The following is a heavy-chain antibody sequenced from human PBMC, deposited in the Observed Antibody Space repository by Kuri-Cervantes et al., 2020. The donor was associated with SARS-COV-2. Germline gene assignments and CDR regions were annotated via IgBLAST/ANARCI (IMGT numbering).Heavy chain of an antibody. CDR3: AKPYTRYSSNWYTGDY. D-gene: IGHD6-13*01. V-gene: IGHV3-7*03. J-gene: IGHJ4*02. Sequence: GGSLSLSCAVSGFTFSSYWMTWARQAPGKGLEWVANVRQEGRDKYYGDSVKGRFTISRDNTKNSLYLQMDSLTSEDTAVYYCAKPYTRYSSNWYTGDYWGQGTRVTVSS. CDR1: GFTFSSYW. CDR2: VRQEGRDK.